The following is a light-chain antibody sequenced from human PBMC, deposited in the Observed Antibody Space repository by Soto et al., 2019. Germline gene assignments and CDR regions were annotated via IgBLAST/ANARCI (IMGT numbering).Light chain of an antibody. Sequence: DIQMTQSPSTLSASVGDRVTITCRASQSISSWLAWYQQKPGKAPKLLIYKASSLESGVPSRFSGSGSGTEFTLTISSLGPDDFATYYCQQYNSYPWTFGQGTKVEIK. CDR1: QSISSW. CDR3: QQYNSYPWT. V-gene: IGKV1-5*03. J-gene: IGKJ1*01. CDR2: KAS.